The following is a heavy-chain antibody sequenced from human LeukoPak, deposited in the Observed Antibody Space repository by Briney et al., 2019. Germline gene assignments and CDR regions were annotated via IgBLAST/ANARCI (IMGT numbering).Heavy chain of an antibody. V-gene: IGHV1-2*02. D-gene: IGHD6-19*01. CDR2: INPNSSGT. Sequence: AASVKVSCKASGYTFTGYFMHWVRQAPGQGLEWMGWINPNSSGTNYAQKFQGRVTMTRDTSISTAYMELSRLTSDDTAVYYCARGGRAVAGSYRIDYWGQGTLVTVSS. CDR3: ARGGRAVAGSYRIDY. CDR1: GYTFTGYF. J-gene: IGHJ4*02.